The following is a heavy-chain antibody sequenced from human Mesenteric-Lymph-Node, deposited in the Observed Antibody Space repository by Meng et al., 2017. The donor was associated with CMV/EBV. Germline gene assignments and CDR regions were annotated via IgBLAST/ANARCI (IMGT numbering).Heavy chain of an antibody. CDR1: SDYY. CDR2: IYYSGST. CDR3: VRVLKTYYYDSSGYSSPHYFDY. V-gene: IGHV4-39*01. J-gene: IGHJ4*02. Sequence: SDYYWGWIRPPPRKGLECIGIIYYSGSTYSNPSLKSRVTISVDTSKNQFSLKLSSVTAADTAVYYCVRVLKTYYYDSSGYSSPHYFDYWGQGTLVTSPQ. D-gene: IGHD3-22*01.